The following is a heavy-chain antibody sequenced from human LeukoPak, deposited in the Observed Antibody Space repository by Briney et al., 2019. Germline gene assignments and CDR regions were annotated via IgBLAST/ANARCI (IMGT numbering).Heavy chain of an antibody. V-gene: IGHV3-74*01. D-gene: IGHD1-1*01. J-gene: IGHJ6*03. CDR1: GFTFSSYA. CDR2: INSDGSST. Sequence: PGGSLRLSCAASGFTFSSYAMSWVRQAPGKGLVWVSRINSDGSSTSYADSVKGRFTISRDNAKNTLYLQMNSLRAEDTAVYYCARMEYYYYMDVWGKGTTVTVSS. CDR3: ARMEYYYYMDV.